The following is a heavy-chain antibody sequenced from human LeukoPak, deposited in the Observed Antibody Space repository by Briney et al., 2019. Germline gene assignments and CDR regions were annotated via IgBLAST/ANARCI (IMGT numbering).Heavy chain of an antibody. CDR1: GYTFTSYD. V-gene: IGHV1-8*01. Sequence: GASVKVSCKASGYTFTSYDINWVLQATGQGLEWMGWMNPNSGNTGYAQKSQGRVTMTRNTSISTAYLELSSLGSEDTAVYYCARAHLTGYYIWFDPWGQGTLVTVSS. CDR3: ARAHLTGYYIWFDP. J-gene: IGHJ5*02. CDR2: MNPNSGNT. D-gene: IGHD3-9*01.